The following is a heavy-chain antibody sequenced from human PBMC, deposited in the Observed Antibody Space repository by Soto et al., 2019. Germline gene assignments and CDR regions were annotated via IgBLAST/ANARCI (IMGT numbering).Heavy chain of an antibody. V-gene: IGHV4-34*01. CDR3: ARGGAGRVVAARPSYYYYMDV. Sequence: QVQLQQWGAGLLKPSETLSLTCAVYGGSFSGYYWSWIRQPPGKGLEWIGEINHSGSTNYNPSLKSRVTISVDTSKNQFPLKLSSVTAADTAVYYCARGGAGRVVAARPSYYYYMDVWGKGTTVTVSS. J-gene: IGHJ6*03. CDR2: INHSGST. D-gene: IGHD6-6*01. CDR1: GGSFSGYY.